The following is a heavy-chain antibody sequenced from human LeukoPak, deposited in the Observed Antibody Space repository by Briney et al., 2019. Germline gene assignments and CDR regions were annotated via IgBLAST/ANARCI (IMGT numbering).Heavy chain of an antibody. CDR2: INHSGST. CDR1: GGSFRGYY. CDR3: ARVRYCSGGSCN. D-gene: IGHD2-15*01. J-gene: IGHJ4*02. V-gene: IGHV4-34*01. Sequence: SETLSLTCAVYGGSFRGYYWSWIRQPPGKGLEWIGEINHSGSTNYNPSLKSRVTISVDTSKNQFSLKLSSVTAADTAVYYCARVRYCSGGSCNWGQGTLVTVSS.